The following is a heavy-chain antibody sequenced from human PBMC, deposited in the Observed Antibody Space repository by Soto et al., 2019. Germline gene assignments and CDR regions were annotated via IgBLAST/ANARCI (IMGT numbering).Heavy chain of an antibody. V-gene: IGHV1-46*01. CDR3: ARSVADDGGLYYFDY. CDR1: GYTFTSYY. CDR2: INPSGGST. D-gene: IGHD6-19*01. Sequence: ASVKVSCKASGYTFTSYYMHWVRQAPGQGLEWMGIINPSGGSTSYAQKFQGRVTMTRDTSTSTVYMELSSLRSEDTAVYYCARSVADDGGLYYFDYWGQGTLVTVSS. J-gene: IGHJ4*02.